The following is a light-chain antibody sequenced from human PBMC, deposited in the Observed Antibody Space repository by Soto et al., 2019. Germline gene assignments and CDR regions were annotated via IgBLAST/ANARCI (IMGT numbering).Light chain of an antibody. Sequence: QPVLTQPASVSGSPGQSITIPCTGTSSDVGIFNLVSWYQQHPDKAPKLIIYESTKRPSGLSDRFSGSKSGNTASLTISGLQAEDEADYHCCSYTTSSTWVFGGGTKLTVL. CDR2: EST. J-gene: IGLJ3*02. CDR3: CSYTTSSTWV. CDR1: SSDVGIFNL. V-gene: IGLV2-23*01.